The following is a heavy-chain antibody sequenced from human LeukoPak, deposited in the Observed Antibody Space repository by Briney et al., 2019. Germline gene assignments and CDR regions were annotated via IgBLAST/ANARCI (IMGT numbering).Heavy chain of an antibody. Sequence: SQTLSLTCAISGDSVSSNSAAWNWIRQSPSRGLEWLGRTYYRSKWYNDYAVSVKSRMTINPDTSKNQFSLQLNSVTPEDTAVYYCARGLGYCSSTSCYEAFYFDYWGQGTLVTVSS. D-gene: IGHD2-2*01. J-gene: IGHJ4*02. CDR2: TYYRSKWYN. CDR1: GDSVSSNSAA. V-gene: IGHV6-1*01. CDR3: ARGLGYCSSTSCYEAFYFDY.